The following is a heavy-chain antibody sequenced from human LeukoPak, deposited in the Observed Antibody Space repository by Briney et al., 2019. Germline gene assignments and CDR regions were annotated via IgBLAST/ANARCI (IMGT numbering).Heavy chain of an antibody. CDR2: IKQDGSEK. D-gene: IGHD3-10*01. CDR3: TSRGAL. V-gene: IGHV3-7*01. Sequence: GGSLRLSCAASGLTFSSYWMSWVRQAPGKGLEWVANIKQDGSEKYYVDSVKGRFTISRDNAKNSLYLQMNSLRAEDTAVYYCTSRGALWGQGTLVTVSS. J-gene: IGHJ4*02. CDR1: GLTFSSYW.